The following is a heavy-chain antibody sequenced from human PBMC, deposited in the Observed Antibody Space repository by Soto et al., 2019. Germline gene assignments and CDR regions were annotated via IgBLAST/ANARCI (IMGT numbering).Heavy chain of an antibody. V-gene: IGHV3-48*03. Sequence: EVQLVESGGGLVQPGGSLRLSCVGSGFRFNEYEINWVRQAPGKGLEWISYINSGGSLIYYAASVKGRFTISRDNYKDSVYLHMNSLRADDTALYYCARDTSYGQSATIVGEFWGQGTLVTVSS. D-gene: IGHD3-10*01. CDR2: INSGGSLI. J-gene: IGHJ4*02. CDR1: GFRFNEYE. CDR3: ARDTSYGQSATIVGEF.